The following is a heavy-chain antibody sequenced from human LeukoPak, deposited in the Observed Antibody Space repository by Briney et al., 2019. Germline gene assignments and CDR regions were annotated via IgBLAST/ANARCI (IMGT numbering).Heavy chain of an antibody. CDR3: ARELDGPEGGYYFDY. J-gene: IGHJ4*02. CDR1: GYTFTGYY. Sequence: ASVKVSCKASGYTFTGYYMHWVRQAPGQGLEWMGWINPNSGGTNYAQEFQGRVTMTRDTSISTAYMELSRLRSDDTAVYYCARELDGPEGGYYFDYWGQGTLVTVSS. D-gene: IGHD1-1*01. CDR2: INPNSGGT. V-gene: IGHV1-2*02.